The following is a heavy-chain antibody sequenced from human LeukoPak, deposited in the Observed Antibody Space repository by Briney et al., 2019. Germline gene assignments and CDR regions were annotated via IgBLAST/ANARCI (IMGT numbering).Heavy chain of an antibody. CDR1: GFTFSSYG. CDR3: AKGAYDFWSGYYNPDYYYYYMDV. J-gene: IGHJ6*03. CDR2: IRYDGSNK. V-gene: IGHV3-30*02. Sequence: PGGSLRLSCAASGFTFSSYGMHWVRQAPGKGLEWVAFIRYDGSNKYYADSVKGRFTISRDNSKNTLYLQMNSLRAEDTAVYYCAKGAYDFWSGYYNPDYYYYYMDVWGKETTVTVSS. D-gene: IGHD3-3*01.